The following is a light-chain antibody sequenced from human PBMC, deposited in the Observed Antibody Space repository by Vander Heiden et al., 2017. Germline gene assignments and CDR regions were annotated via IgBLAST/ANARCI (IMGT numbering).Light chain of an antibody. J-gene: IGKJ2*01. V-gene: IGKV1-8*01. CDR3: QQYDSYPRT. CDR2: AAS. CDR1: QGISSY. Sequence: AIRMTQSPSPFSASTGDRVTITCRASQGISSYLAWYQQKPGKAPKLLIYAASTLQSGVPSRFSGSGSGTDFTLTISCLQSEDFATYYCQQYDSYPRTFGQGTKLEIK.